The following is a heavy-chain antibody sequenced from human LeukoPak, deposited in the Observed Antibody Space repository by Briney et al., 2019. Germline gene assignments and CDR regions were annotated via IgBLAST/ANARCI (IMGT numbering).Heavy chain of an antibody. D-gene: IGHD3-3*01. CDR2: ICSNGCSA. J-gene: IGHJ6*02. CDR3: ARAGSTIFGVVIPYGMDV. CDR1: GFTFSSYG. V-gene: IGHV3-64*01. Sequence: PGGSLRLSCAASGFTFSSYGMHWVRQAPGKGLEYVSAICSNGCSAYYANSVKGRFTISRDNSKNTLYLQMGSLRVEDMAVYYCARAGSTIFGVVIPYGMDVWGQGTTVTVSS.